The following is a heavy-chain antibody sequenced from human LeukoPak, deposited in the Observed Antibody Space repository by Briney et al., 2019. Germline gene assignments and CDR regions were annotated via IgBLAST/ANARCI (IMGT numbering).Heavy chain of an antibody. V-gene: IGHV1-18*01. CDR3: ARVGGYDILTGYYTHYYYYGMDV. CDR1: GYTFTSYG. CDR2: ISAYNGNT. Sequence: GASVKVSCKASGYTFTSYGISWVRQASGQGLEWMGWISAYNGNTNYAQKLQGRVTMTTDTSTSTAYMELRSLRSDDTAVYYCARVGGYDILTGYYTHYYYYGMDVWGQGTTVTVSS. D-gene: IGHD3-9*01. J-gene: IGHJ6*02.